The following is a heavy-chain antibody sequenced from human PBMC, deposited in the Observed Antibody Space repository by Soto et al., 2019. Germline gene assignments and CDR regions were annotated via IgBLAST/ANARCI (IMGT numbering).Heavy chain of an antibody. CDR1: GYTLTELS. Sequence: ASVKVSCKVSGYTLTELSMHWVRQAPGKGLEWMGGFDPEDGETIYAQKFQGRVTMTEDTSTDTAYMELSSLRSEDTAVYYCATDQFLGYCSGGSCYFLAWGQGTLVTVSS. J-gene: IGHJ4*02. CDR2: FDPEDGET. D-gene: IGHD2-15*01. CDR3: ATDQFLGYCSGGSCYFLA. V-gene: IGHV1-24*01.